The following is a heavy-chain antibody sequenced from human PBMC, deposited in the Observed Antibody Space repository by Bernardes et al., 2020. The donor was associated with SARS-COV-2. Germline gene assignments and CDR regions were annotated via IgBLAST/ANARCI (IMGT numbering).Heavy chain of an antibody. CDR3: AKELAYGSSWRDYSYYFGMDV. V-gene: IGHV3-23*01. Sequence: GGSLRLSCAASGFTFSNYAMSWVRQAPGKGLEWVSDISGPGRTYYADSVKGRFTISRDNSKNTLYLEMNSLRAEDTAVYYCAKELAYGSSWRDYSYYFGMDVWGQGTPVTVSS. CDR2: ISGPGRT. CDR1: GFTFSNYA. D-gene: IGHD6-13*01. J-gene: IGHJ6*02.